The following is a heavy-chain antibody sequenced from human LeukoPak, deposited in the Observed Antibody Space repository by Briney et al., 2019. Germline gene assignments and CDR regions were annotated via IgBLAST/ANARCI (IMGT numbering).Heavy chain of an antibody. Sequence: SQTLSLACTVSGGSISSGGYYWSWIRQHPGKGLEWIGYIYYSGSTYYNPSLKSRVTISVDTSKNQFSLKLSSVTAADTAVYYCARDIKTGTGVWYGMDVWGQGTTVTVSS. D-gene: IGHD1-1*01. CDR1: GGSISSGGYY. CDR2: IYYSGST. V-gene: IGHV4-31*03. CDR3: ARDIKTGTGVWYGMDV. J-gene: IGHJ6*02.